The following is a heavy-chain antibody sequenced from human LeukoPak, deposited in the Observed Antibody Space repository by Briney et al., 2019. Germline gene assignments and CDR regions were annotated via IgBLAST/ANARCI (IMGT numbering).Heavy chain of an antibody. Sequence: GGSLRLSCAASGFTFDDYAMHWVRQAPGKGLEWVSLISWDGGSTYYADSVKGRFTISRDNSKNSLYLQMNSLRAEDTALHYCAKANHLGYCSGGSCYSLDYWGQGTLVTVSS. CDR2: ISWDGGST. CDR3: AKANHLGYCSGGSCYSLDY. D-gene: IGHD2-15*01. J-gene: IGHJ4*02. CDR1: GFTFDDYA. V-gene: IGHV3-43D*03.